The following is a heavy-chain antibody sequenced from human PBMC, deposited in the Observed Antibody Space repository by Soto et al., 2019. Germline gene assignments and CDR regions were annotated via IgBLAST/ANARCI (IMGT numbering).Heavy chain of an antibody. J-gene: IGHJ4*02. CDR2: ISNSGGST. CDR1: GFTFSNYV. Sequence: GSLRLSCAASGFTFSNYVMSWVRQAPGKGLEWVSSISNSGGSTYYADSVKGRFTISRDNSKNTLYLQMNSLRAEDTAVYYCAKEDVGGYYYSGLWGRGTLVTVSS. V-gene: IGHV3-23*01. D-gene: IGHD1-26*01. CDR3: AKEDVGGYYYSGL.